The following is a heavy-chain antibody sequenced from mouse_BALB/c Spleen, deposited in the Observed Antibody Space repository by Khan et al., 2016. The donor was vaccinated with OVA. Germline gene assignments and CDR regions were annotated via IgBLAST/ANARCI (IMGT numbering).Heavy chain of an antibody. V-gene: IGHV9-1*02. D-gene: IGHD1-1*01. CDR3: ASRSSYWYFDD. CDR1: GYTFTNYR. J-gene: IGHJ1*01. Sequence: LVESGPELKKPGETVKISCKASGYTFTNYRMNWMKQASGKGLKWMGWINAYTGEPTYGDDFKGRFAFSLETSASHAYLQINNLNNEDMATYFCASRSSYWYFDDWGAGTTVTVSS. CDR2: INAYTGEP.